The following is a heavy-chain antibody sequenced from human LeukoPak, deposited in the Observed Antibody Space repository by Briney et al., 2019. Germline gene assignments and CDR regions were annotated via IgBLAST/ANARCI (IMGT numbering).Heavy chain of an antibody. D-gene: IGHD3-22*01. V-gene: IGHV3-23*01. CDR2: ISGSGGST. CDR3: YYYDSSGYSDFDY. Sequence: GGSLRLSCAASGFTFSSYAMSWVRQAPGKGLEWVSAISGSGGSTYYADSVKGRFTISRDNSKNTPYLQMNSLRAEDTAVYYPYYYDSSGYSDFDYWGQGTLVTVSS. CDR1: GFTFSSYA. J-gene: IGHJ4*02.